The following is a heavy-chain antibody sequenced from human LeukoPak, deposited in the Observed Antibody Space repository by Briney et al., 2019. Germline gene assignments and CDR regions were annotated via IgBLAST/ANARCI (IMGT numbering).Heavy chain of an antibody. CDR1: GGTFSSYA. CDR2: IIPIFGTA. D-gene: IGHD3-10*01. V-gene: IGHV1-69*05. Sequence: GASVKVSCKASGGTFSSYAISWVRQAPGQGLEWMGGIIPIFGTANYAQKFQSRVTITTDESTSTAYMELSSLRSEDTAVYYCAVAYYYGSGSYPYYYYYMDVWGKGTTVTVSS. CDR3: AVAYYYGSGSYPYYYYYMDV. J-gene: IGHJ6*03.